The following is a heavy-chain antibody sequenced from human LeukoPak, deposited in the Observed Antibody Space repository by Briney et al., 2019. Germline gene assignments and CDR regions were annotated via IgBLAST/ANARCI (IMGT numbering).Heavy chain of an antibody. CDR1: GFTFSSYW. J-gene: IGHJ4*02. V-gene: IGHV3-74*01. D-gene: IGHD3-3*01. Sequence: PGGSLRLSCAASGFTFSSYWMHWVRQAPGKGPVWVSRINSDGSSTNYADSVKGRFTISRDNAKNTLYLQMNSLRAEDTAVYYCVRAKEWLSLLPFDYWGQGTLVTVSS. CDR3: VRAKEWLSLLPFDY. CDR2: INSDGSST.